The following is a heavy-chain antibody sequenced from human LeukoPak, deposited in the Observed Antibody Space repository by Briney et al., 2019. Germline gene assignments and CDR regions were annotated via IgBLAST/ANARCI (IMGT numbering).Heavy chain of an antibody. J-gene: IGHJ4*02. CDR2: ISSSSSTI. V-gene: IGHV3-48*01. Sequence: PGGSLRLSCAASGFTFSSYSMNWVRQAPGKGLEWVSYISSSSSTIYYADSVKGRFTISRDNAKNSLYLQMNSLRAEDTAVYYCARDDTPKSGVVIIFDYWGQGTLVTVSS. D-gene: IGHD3-3*01. CDR3: ARDDTPKSGVVIIFDY. CDR1: GFTFSSYS.